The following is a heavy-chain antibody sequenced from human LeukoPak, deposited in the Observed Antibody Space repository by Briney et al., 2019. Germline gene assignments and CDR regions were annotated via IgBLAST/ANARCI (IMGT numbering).Heavy chain of an antibody. V-gene: IGHV3-21*01. D-gene: IGHD7-27*01. CDR3: ARITWGNYFDY. CDR2: ISSSGSYK. Sequence: PGGSLRLSCAASGFIFSSYSMNWVRQAPGKGLEWVSSISSSGSYKYYVDSVKGRFTISRDNAKNSMYLQMNSLRAEDTAVYYCARITWGNYFDYWGQGTLVTVSS. CDR1: GFIFSSYS. J-gene: IGHJ4*02.